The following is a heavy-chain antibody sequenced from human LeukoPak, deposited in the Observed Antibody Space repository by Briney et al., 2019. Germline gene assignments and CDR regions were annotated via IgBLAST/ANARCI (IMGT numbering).Heavy chain of an antibody. CDR1: GGSFSDFY. D-gene: IGHD3-10*01. V-gene: IGHV4-39*01. CDR2: IYDSGST. Sequence: SETLSLTCAVSGGSFSDFYWSWIRQSPGKGLEWIGSIYDSGSTYYNPSLKSRVTISVDTSKNQFSLKLNSVTAADTAVYYCARHYGPWGQGTLVTVSS. CDR3: ARHYGP. J-gene: IGHJ5*02.